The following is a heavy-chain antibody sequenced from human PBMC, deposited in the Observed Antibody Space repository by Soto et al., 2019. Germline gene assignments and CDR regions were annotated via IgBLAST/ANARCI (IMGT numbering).Heavy chain of an antibody. Sequence: QVQLVESGGGVVQPGRSLRLSCAASGFTFSSYGMHWVRQAPGKGLEWVAVISYDGSNKYYADSVKGRFTISRDNSKNTLYLQMNSLRAEDTAVYYCAVGPVVVVSFDYWGQGTLVTVSS. CDR3: AVGPVVVVSFDY. CDR1: GFTFSSYG. V-gene: IGHV3-30*03. CDR2: ISYDGSNK. J-gene: IGHJ4*02. D-gene: IGHD3-22*01.